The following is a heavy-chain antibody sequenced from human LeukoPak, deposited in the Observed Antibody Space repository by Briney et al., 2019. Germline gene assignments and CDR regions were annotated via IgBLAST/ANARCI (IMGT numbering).Heavy chain of an antibody. CDR3: ARDPNVVIVSASCFDY. D-gene: IGHD2-15*01. J-gene: IGHJ4*02. Sequence: GGSLRLSCAASGLTFSSYNMNWARQAPGKGLEWVSSISTSSSYIYYADSVKGRFTVSRDNAKNSAYLQMNSLRAEDTAVYYCARDPNVVIVSASCFDYWGQGTLVTVSS. CDR1: GLTFSSYN. CDR2: ISTSSSYI. V-gene: IGHV3-21*01.